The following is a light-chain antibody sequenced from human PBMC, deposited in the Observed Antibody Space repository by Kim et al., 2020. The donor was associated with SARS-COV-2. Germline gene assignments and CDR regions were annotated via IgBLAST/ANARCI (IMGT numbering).Light chain of an antibody. CDR1: SLRSYY. CDR2: GKN. CDR3: NSRDSNDNVV. Sequence: SSELTQDPAVSVALGQTVRITCQGDSLRSYYATWYQQKPGQAPILVIYGKNNRPSGIPDRVSGSSSGNTAYLTITGTQAGDEADYYCNSRDSNDNVVFGG. V-gene: IGLV3-19*01. J-gene: IGLJ2*01.